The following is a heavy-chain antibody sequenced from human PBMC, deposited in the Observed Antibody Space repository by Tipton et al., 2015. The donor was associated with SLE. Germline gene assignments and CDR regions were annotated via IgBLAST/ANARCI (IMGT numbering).Heavy chain of an antibody. Sequence: GLVKPSETLSLSCTVSGDSITSYYWSWIRQPPGKGLEWIGYLHFSEPNYNPSLKSRVTISADTSTNQFSLKLKSATAADTAVYYCAREQKGFDSWGQGTLVTVSS. V-gene: IGHV4-59*01. CDR3: AREQKGFDS. J-gene: IGHJ4*02. CDR2: LHFSEP. CDR1: GDSITSYY.